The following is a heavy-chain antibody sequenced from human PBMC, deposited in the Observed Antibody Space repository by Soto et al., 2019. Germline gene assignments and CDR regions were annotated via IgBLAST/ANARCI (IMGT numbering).Heavy chain of an antibody. CDR1: GGSISSSSYY. Sequence: SETLSLTCTVSGGSISSSSYYWGWIRQPPGKGLEWIGSIYYSGSTYYNPSLKSRVTISVDTSKNQFSLKLSSVTAADTAVYYCARQFGAVAGMSYYYGMDVWGQGTTVTVSS. J-gene: IGHJ6*02. V-gene: IGHV4-39*01. D-gene: IGHD6-19*01. CDR2: IYYSGST. CDR3: ARQFGAVAGMSYYYGMDV.